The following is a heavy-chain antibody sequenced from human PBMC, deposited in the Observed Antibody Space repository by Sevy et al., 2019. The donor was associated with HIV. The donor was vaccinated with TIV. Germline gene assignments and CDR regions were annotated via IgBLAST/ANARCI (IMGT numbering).Heavy chain of an antibody. Sequence: GGSLRLSCVASGLTLTTPGMSWVRQAPGKGLEWVAGFTSDGTTYYADSVRDRFTVSRDNCKNTLYLQLNSLRADDTAVFYCAGEYTSWITHLDYWGQGTLVTVSS. CDR3: AGEYTSWITHLDY. CDR1: GLTLTTPG. CDR2: FTSDGTT. J-gene: IGHJ4*02. V-gene: IGHV3-23*01. D-gene: IGHD3-10*01.